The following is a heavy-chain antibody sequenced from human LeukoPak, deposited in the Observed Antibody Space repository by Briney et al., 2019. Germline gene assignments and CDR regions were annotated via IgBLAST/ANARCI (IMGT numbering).Heavy chain of an antibody. CDR3: ARDLWNFYDDTSYNRDFDS. J-gene: IGHJ5*01. V-gene: IGHV1-18*01. CDR1: TSR. Sequence: ASVKVSCKATSRISWVRQAPGQGLEWMGWIGTYGGDTYYAQKFQGRIIVTTDTSTSTVYMELRNLRSDDTAVYYCARDLWNFYDDTSYNRDFDSWGQGTLVTVSS. D-gene: IGHD3-22*01. CDR2: IGTYGGDT.